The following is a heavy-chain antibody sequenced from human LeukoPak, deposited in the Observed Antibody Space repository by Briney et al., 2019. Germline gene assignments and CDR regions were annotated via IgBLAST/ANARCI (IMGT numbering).Heavy chain of an antibody. D-gene: IGHD2-2*01. V-gene: IGHV3-66*02. CDR1: GFTVSSNY. CDR3: AREGPSRRYCSSTSCYVSDY. Sequence: GGSLRLSCAASGFTVSSNYMSWVRQAPGKGLEWVSVIYSGGSTYYADSAKGRFTISRAHCKNRVYLQMNSLRAEDTSVYYCAREGPSRRYCSSTSCYVSDYWGQGTLVTVSS. J-gene: IGHJ4*02. CDR2: IYSGGST.